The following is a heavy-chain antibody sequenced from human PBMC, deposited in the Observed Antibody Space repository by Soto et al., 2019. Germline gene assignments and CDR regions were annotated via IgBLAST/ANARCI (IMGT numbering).Heavy chain of an antibody. CDR2: LSDSGGSI. Sequence: GGPQRLSCTASWFTFINHAMTRIRQAPGKGLEWVSGLSDSGGSIYYADSVKGRFTISRDNSMNTLYLQMNTLRAEDTAIYYCAKVSSSWYAGFFDLWGQGTLVTVSS. J-gene: IGHJ4*02. CDR1: WFTFINHA. CDR3: AKVSSSWYAGFFDL. D-gene: IGHD6-13*01. V-gene: IGHV3-23*01.